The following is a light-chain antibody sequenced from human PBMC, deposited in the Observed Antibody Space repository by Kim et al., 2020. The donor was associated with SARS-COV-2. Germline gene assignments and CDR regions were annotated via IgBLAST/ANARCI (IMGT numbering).Light chain of an antibody. Sequence: RHTLNCKSSQTVLYNSNNKNYLAWYQQKPGQAPKLLIYWASIRESGVSDRFSGSGSETDFTLTISSLQAEDVAVYYCQQYYSTPPSFGQGTKLEI. CDR2: WAS. V-gene: IGKV4-1*01. CDR3: QQYYSTPPS. CDR1: QTVLYNSNNKNY. J-gene: IGKJ2*03.